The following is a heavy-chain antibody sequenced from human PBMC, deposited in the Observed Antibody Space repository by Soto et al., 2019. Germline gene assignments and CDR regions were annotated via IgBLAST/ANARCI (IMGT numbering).Heavy chain of an antibody. V-gene: IGHV4-39*01. CDR2: IYYSGST. CDR1: GGSISSSSYY. J-gene: IGHJ1*01. D-gene: IGHD1-26*01. CDR3: ARQEAGWSYPLEYFQH. Sequence: QLQLQESGPGLVKPSETLSLTCTVSGGSISSSSYYWGWIRQPPGKGLEWIGSIYYSGSTYYNPLLKRRVHIPVDTSKNECALKLSAVTAADTAVYYCARQEAGWSYPLEYFQHWGQGTLVTVSS.